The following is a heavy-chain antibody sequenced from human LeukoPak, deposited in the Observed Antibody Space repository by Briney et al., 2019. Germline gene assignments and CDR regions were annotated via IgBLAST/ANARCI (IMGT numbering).Heavy chain of an antibody. Sequence: GGSLRLSCSPSGFTLSSYAMHWVRQAPRKGVKYVSAISSNGGSTYYAASVKGRFTISRDNSKNTLYLQMSSLRAEDTAVYYCVKVRTWGLYFDYWGEGTLVTASS. J-gene: IGHJ4*02. CDR2: ISSNGGST. V-gene: IGHV3-64D*06. CDR1: GFTLSSYA. D-gene: IGHD1-1*01. CDR3: VKVRTWGLYFDY.